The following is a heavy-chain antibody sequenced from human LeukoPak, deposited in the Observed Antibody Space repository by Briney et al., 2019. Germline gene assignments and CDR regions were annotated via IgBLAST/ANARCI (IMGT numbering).Heavy chain of an antibody. CDR2: ISGAGGRT. J-gene: IGHJ4*02. Sequence: QPGGSLRLSCAASGFSLSTYAMSWVRQAPGKGPEWVSAISGAGGRTYYADSVKGRFTISRDNSKNTLYLQMNSLRAEDTAVYYCARDPPRTHYYDSSSAPDYWGQGTLVTVSS. CDR1: GFSLSTYA. D-gene: IGHD3-22*01. CDR3: ARDPPRTHYYDSSSAPDY. V-gene: IGHV3-23*01.